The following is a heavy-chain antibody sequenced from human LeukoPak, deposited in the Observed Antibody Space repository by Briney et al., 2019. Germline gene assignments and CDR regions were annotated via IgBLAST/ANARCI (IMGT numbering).Heavy chain of an antibody. J-gene: IGHJ4*02. CDR1: GFTVSSNY. Sequence: GGSLRLSCAVSGFTVSSNYMSWVRQAPGKGLEWVSIIYSGGTSYYAASVKGRFTISRDTSKNTLYLQMSTLRAEDTAVYYCARDVDYYDSGSREIQIHYWGQGTLVTVSS. V-gene: IGHV3-66*01. CDR2: IYSGGTS. CDR3: ARDVDYYDSGSREIQIHY. D-gene: IGHD3-10*01.